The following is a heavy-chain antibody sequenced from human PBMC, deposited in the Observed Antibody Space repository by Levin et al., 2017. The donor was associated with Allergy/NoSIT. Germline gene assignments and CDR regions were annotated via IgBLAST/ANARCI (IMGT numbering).Heavy chain of an antibody. CDR3: ARGGAGLRYFDWLLRY. Sequence: GGSLRLSCAASGFTFSSYAMHWVRQAPGKGLEWVAVISYDGSNKYYADSVKGRFTIFRDNSKNTLYLQMNSLRAEDTAVYYCARGGAGLRYFDWLLRYWGQGTLVTVSS. V-gene: IGHV3-30-3*01. CDR2: ISYDGSNK. J-gene: IGHJ4*02. CDR1: GFTFSSYA. D-gene: IGHD3-9*01.